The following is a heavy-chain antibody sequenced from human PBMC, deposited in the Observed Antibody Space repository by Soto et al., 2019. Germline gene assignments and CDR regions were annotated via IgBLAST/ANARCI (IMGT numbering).Heavy chain of an antibody. J-gene: IGHJ4*02. D-gene: IGHD3-10*01. CDR1: GFTFSGSA. V-gene: IGHV3-73*01. CDR2: IRSKANSYAT. CDR3: TRHGISDYYGSGSPWDY. Sequence: QAGGSLRLSCAASGFTFSGSAMHWVRQASGKGLEWVGRIRSKANSYATAYAASVKGRFTISRDDSKNTAYLQMNSLKTEDTAVYYCTRHGISDYYGSGSPWDYWGQGTLVTVSS.